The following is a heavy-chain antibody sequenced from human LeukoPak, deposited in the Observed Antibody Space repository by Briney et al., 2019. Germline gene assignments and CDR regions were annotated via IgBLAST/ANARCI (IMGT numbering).Heavy chain of an antibody. CDR1: GFTFSSYS. D-gene: IGHD3-9*01. CDR2: ISSSSSYI. Sequence: GGSLRLSCAASGFTFSSYSMNWVRQAPGKGLEWVSSISSSSSYIYYADSVKGRFTISRDNAKNSLYLQMNSLRAEDTAVYYCARDRDYDILTGAYYFDYWGQGTLVTGSS. J-gene: IGHJ4*02. CDR3: ARDRDYDILTGAYYFDY. V-gene: IGHV3-21*01.